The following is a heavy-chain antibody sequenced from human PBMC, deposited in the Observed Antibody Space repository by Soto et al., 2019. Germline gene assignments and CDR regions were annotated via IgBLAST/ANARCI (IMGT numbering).Heavy chain of an antibody. CDR3: AREGVHNYTEYYFDY. J-gene: IGHJ4*02. Sequence: GGSLRLSCAASGFTFSYYPLHWVRLAPGKGLEWVSSISVIKNYIRYADSVKGRFTISRDNAKTSLYLQMNSLTAEDTAVYYCAREGVHNYTEYYFDYWGQGTLVTVSS. V-gene: IGHV3-21*06. D-gene: IGHD3-10*01. CDR2: ISVIKNYI. CDR1: GFTFSYYP.